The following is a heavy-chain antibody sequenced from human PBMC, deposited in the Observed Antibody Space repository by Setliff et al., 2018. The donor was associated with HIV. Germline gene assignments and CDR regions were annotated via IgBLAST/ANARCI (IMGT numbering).Heavy chain of an antibody. CDR3: ARAMGSSGYYEVWYYYGMDV. J-gene: IGHJ6*02. CDR2: INAGNGNT. CDR1: GYTFTGYY. Sequence: ASVKVSCKASGYTFTGYYMHWVRQAPGQRLEWMGWINAGNGNTKFSQKFQGRVTITRDTSASTAYMNLSSLRSEDTAVYYCARAMGSSGYYEVWYYYGMDVWGQGTTVTVSS. V-gene: IGHV1-3*01. D-gene: IGHD3-22*01.